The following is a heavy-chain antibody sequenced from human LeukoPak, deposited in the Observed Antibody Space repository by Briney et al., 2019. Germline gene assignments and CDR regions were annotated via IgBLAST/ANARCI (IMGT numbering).Heavy chain of an antibody. CDR1: GYTFHAWY. J-gene: IGHJ4*02. CDR2: MNPNSGNT. Sequence: ASVKVSCKASGYTFHAWYIHWVRQATGQGLEWMGWMNPNSGNTGYAQKFQGRVTMTRNTSISTAYMELSSLRSEDTAVYYCARFNRAYDSSGYYYVNDYWGQGTLVTVSS. D-gene: IGHD3-22*01. CDR3: ARFNRAYDSSGYYYVNDY. V-gene: IGHV1-8*02.